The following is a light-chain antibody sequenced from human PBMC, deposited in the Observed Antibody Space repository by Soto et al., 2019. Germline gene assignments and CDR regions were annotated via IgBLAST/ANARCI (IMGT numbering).Light chain of an antibody. CDR2: GTS. J-gene: IGKJ1*01. CDR3: QQYGSWT. CDR1: QTISSNY. V-gene: IGKV3-20*01. Sequence: EIVLMQSPGTLSVSPGERATLSCRASQTISSNYLAWYQQKPGQAPSLLIYGTSSRATGIPDRFSGSGSGTDFTLTISSLDPEDSAIYYCQQYGSWTFGQGTKVEIK.